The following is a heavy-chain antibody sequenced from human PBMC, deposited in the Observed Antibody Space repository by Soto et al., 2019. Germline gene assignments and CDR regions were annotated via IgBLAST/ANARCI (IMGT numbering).Heavy chain of an antibody. V-gene: IGHV3-23*01. D-gene: IGHD6-19*01. J-gene: IGHJ4*02. CDR2: ISGSGGST. CDR1: GFTFSSYA. Sequence: GGSLRLSCAASGFTFSSYAMSWVRQAPGKGLEWVSAISGSGGSTYYADSVKGRFTISRDISKNTLYLQMNSLRAEDTAVYYCAKVSSGWYSNFDYWGQGTLVTVSS. CDR3: AKVSSGWYSNFDY.